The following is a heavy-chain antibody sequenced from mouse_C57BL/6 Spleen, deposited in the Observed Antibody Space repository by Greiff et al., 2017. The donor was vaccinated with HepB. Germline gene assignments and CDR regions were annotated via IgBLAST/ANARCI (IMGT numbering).Heavy chain of an antibody. V-gene: IGHV5-16*01. D-gene: IGHD1-1*01. J-gene: IGHJ1*03. CDR1: GFTFSDYY. CDR3: ARESYGSSHWYFDV. CDR2: INYDGSST. Sequence: EVKLMESEGGLVQPGSSMKLSCTASGFTFSDYYMAWVRQVPEKGLEWVANINYDGSSTYYLDSLKSRFIISRDNAKNILYLQMSSLKSEDTATYYCARESYGSSHWYFDVWGTGTTVTVSS.